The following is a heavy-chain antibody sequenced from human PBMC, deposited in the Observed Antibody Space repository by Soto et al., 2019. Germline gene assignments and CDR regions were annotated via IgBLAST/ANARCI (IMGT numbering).Heavy chain of an antibody. CDR1: GGSISSYY. CDR2: IYYSGRT. J-gene: IGHJ5*01. V-gene: IGHV4-59*01. D-gene: IGHD3-10*01. Sequence: QVQLQESGPGLVKPSETLSLTCTVSGGSISSYYWSWIRQPPGKGLECIGYIYYSGRTNYNPSLKSRVTISVDTSKNQVSPKLSSVTAADTAVYYCARYGSGSSVWFDSWGQGTLVTVSS. CDR3: ARYGSGSSVWFDS.